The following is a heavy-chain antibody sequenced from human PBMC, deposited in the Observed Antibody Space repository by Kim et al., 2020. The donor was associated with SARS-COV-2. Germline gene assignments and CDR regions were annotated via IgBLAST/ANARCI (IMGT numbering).Heavy chain of an antibody. D-gene: IGHD5-18*01. Sequence: GGSLRLSCAASGFTFSTYAMNWVRQAPGKGLEWVSSISRSASGTYYADSVKGRFTISRDNSKNTLYLQMDSLRAEDTAVYYCAKSVKLDTAVAEYYHYG. V-gene: IGHV3-23*01. CDR1: GFTFSTYA. CDR3: AKSVKLDTAVAEYYHYG. CDR2: ISRSASGT. J-gene: IGHJ6*01.